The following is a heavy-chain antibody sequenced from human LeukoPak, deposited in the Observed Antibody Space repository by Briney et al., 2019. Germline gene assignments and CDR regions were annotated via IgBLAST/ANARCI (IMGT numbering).Heavy chain of an antibody. CDR1: GFTFSSYE. D-gene: IGHD5-24*01. J-gene: IGHJ3*02. V-gene: IGHV3-48*03. Sequence: PGGSLRLSCAASGFTFSSYEMNWVRQAPGKGLEWVSYISSSGSTIYYADSVKGRFTISRDNAKNSLYLQMNSLRAEDTAVYYCAGDEVEMATIFPDAFDIWGQGTMVTVSS. CDR2: ISSSGSTI. CDR3: AGDEVEMATIFPDAFDI.